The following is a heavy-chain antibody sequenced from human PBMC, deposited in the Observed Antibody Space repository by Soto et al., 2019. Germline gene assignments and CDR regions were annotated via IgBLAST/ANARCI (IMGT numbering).Heavy chain of an antibody. CDR3: AGGYCSGGSCYSKGWFDP. CDR1: GYTFTSYD. Sequence: QVQLVQSGAEVKKPGASVKVSCKASGYTFTSYDINWVRQATGQGLEWMGWMNPNSGNTGYAQKFQGRVTMTRNTSISTAYMELSSLRSEDTAVYYCAGGYCSGGSCYSKGWFDPWGQGTLVTVSS. D-gene: IGHD2-15*01. V-gene: IGHV1-8*01. CDR2: MNPNSGNT. J-gene: IGHJ5*02.